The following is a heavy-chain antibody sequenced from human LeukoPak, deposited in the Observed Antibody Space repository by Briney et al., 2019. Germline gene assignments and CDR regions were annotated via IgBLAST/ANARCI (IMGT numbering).Heavy chain of an antibody. D-gene: IGHD3-22*01. Sequence: GGSLRLSCAASGFTFSSYWMSWVRQAPGKGLEWVASIKQDGSEKSYVDSVKGRFTISTDNAKNSLYLQMNSLRAEDTAVYYCARDRIVEGIRDYWGQGTLVTVSS. CDR2: IKQDGSEK. CDR3: ARDRIVEGIRDY. V-gene: IGHV3-7*01. CDR1: GFTFSSYW. J-gene: IGHJ4*02.